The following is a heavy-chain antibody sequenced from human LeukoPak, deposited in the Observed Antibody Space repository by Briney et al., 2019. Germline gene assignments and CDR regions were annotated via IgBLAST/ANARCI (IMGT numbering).Heavy chain of an antibody. V-gene: IGHV1-46*01. CDR1: GYTFSIYY. Sequence: ASVKVSCKASGYTFSIYYMHWVRQAPGQGLEWRGAINPSGGSTSYAQKFQGRVTMTRDMSTSTVYMDLSSLRSEDTAVYYCARGGGEVTTPAFDIWGQGTMVTVSS. D-gene: IGHD4-17*01. CDR3: ARGGGEVTTPAFDI. J-gene: IGHJ3*02. CDR2: INPSGGST.